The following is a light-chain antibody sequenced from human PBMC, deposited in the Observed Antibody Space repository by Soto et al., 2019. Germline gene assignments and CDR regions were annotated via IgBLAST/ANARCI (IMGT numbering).Light chain of an antibody. CDR2: GAS. CDR1: QSVSSSY. Sequence: EIVLTQSPGTLSLSPGERATLSCRASQSVSSSYLAWYQQKPGQAPRLLIYGASNRATGIPDRFSGSGSGAAFTLHISRLEAADYVVYYCHQHCRTPPSTFGQGTKLEIK. J-gene: IGKJ1*01. V-gene: IGKV3-20*01. CDR3: HQHCRTPPST.